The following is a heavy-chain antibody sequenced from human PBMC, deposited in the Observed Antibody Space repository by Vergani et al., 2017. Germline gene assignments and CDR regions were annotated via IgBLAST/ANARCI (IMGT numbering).Heavy chain of an antibody. Sequence: VQLVESGGNVVQSGTSLRLSCAASGFSFGSYGMNWVRQAPGKGLEWVSFVSTGTKSQSYAESVKGRFTISRDSAKNSLYLQMDSLGAEDTAVYYCAREYSSTSGRAFDFWGQGTKVTVSS. V-gene: IGHV3-48*01. CDR3: AREYSSTSGRAFDF. CDR2: VSTGTKSQ. D-gene: IGHD2-2*01. J-gene: IGHJ3*01. CDR1: GFSFGSYG.